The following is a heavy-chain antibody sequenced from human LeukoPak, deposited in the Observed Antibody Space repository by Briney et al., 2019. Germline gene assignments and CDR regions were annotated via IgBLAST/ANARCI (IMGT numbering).Heavy chain of an antibody. CDR1: RGSISTYY. D-gene: IGHD3-16*01. Sequence: PSETLSLTCTVSRGSISTYYWNWVRQPPGKGLEWIGYIYYSGSTNYSPSLTSRVIISVDTSKNHLSLRLTSVTAADTAVYFCANRGEYGRWNFDLWGRGTLVTVSS. CDR3: ANRGEYGRWNFDL. V-gene: IGHV4-59*08. J-gene: IGHJ2*01. CDR2: IYYSGST.